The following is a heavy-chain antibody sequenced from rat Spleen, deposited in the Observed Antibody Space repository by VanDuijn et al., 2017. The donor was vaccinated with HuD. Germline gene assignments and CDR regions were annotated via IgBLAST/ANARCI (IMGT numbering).Heavy chain of an antibody. CDR3: ARPHSSLYVMDA. V-gene: IGHV5-22*01. CDR1: GFTFSDYA. Sequence: EVQLVESGGGLVQPGKSLKLSCAASGFTFSDYAMAWVRQSPKKGLDWVASISYEGSSTYYGDSVKGRFTISRDNAKSTLYLQMNSLRSEDTATYYCARPHSSLYVMDAWGQGASVTVSS. J-gene: IGHJ4*01. CDR2: ISYEGSST. D-gene: IGHD1-2*01.